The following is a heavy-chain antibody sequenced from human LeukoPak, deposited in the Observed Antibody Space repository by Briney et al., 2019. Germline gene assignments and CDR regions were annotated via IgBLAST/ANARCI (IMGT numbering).Heavy chain of an antibody. J-gene: IGHJ4*02. D-gene: IGHD3-3*01. CDR3: AKDRITIFGVVMDQ. V-gene: IGHV3-21*01. CDR2: ISSSSYI. Sequence: GGSLRLSCAASGFTFSSYSMNWVRQAPGKGLEWVSSISSSSYIYYADSVKGRFTISRDNAKNSLYLQMNSLRAEDTAVYYCAKDRITIFGVVMDQWGQGTLVTVSS. CDR1: GFTFSSYS.